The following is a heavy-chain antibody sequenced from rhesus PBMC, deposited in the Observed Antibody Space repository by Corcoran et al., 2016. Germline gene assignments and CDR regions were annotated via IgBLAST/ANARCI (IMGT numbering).Heavy chain of an antibody. J-gene: IGHJ4*01. CDR1: GYSLTSGYD. V-gene: IGHV4-127*01. Sequence: QVQLQESGPGLVKPSETLSLTCAGAGYSLTSGYDCTWIPLPPGKGLEWIGYIGGSSGSTNYNPSLKSRVTISKDTSKNQFALKLSSVTAADTAVYYCAIARYSSGWFDYWGQGVLVTVSS. CDR3: AIARYSSGWFDY. D-gene: IGHD6-31*01. CDR2: IGGSSGST.